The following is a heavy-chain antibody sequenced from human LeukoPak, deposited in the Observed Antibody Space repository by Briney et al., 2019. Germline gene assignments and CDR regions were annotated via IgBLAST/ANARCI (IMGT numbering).Heavy chain of an antibody. V-gene: IGHV3-30*02. CDR3: ARERKYDSNFDY. CDR1: GFTFSSYG. Sequence: GGSLRLSCAASGFTFSSYGMHWVRQAPGKGLEWVAFIRYDGSNKYYADSVKGRFTISRDNAKNTLYLQMNSLRAEDTAVYYCARERKYDSNFDYWGQGTLVTVSS. J-gene: IGHJ4*02. CDR2: IRYDGSNK. D-gene: IGHD1-1*01.